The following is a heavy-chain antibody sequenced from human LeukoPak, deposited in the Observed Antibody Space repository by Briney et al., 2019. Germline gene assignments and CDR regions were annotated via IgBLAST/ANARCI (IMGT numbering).Heavy chain of an antibody. CDR2: INQDGSEK. CDR1: GFTFDDYG. V-gene: IGHV3-7*01. Sequence: GGSLRRSCAASGFTFDDYGMTWVRQAPGKGLEWVANINQDGSEKHYVDSVKGRFTISRDNAKNSLYLQMNSLRAEDTAVYYCANFWYDYVWGSYRPYYFDYWGQGTLVTVSS. CDR3: ANFWYDYVWGSYRPYYFDY. J-gene: IGHJ4*02. D-gene: IGHD3-16*02.